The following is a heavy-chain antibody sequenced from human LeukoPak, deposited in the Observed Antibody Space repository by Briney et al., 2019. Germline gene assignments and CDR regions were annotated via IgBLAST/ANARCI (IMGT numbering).Heavy chain of an antibody. D-gene: IGHD2-2*01. CDR2: IKQDGSEK. V-gene: IGHV3-7*01. CDR1: GFTFSSYW. J-gene: IGHJ4*02. CDR3: ARGFVGYCSSTSCYPFDY. Sequence: PGGSLRLSCAASGFTFSSYWMSWVRQAPGKGLEWVANIKQDGSEKYYVDSVKGRFTISRDNAKNSLYLQMNSLRAEDTAVYYCARGFVGYCSSTSCYPFDYWGQGTLVTVSS.